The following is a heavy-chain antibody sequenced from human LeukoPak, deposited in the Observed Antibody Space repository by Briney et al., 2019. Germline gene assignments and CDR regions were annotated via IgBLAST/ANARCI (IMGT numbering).Heavy chain of an antibody. CDR3: AKDSRDGYNYDFDY. V-gene: IGHV3-23*01. Sequence: QPGGSLRLSCAASGFTFSSYAMSWVRQAPGKGLEWVSAISGSGGSTYYAGSVKGRFTISRDNSKNTLYLQMNSLRAEDTAVYYCAKDSRDGYNYDFDYWGQGTLVTVSS. CDR2: ISGSGGST. CDR1: GFTFSSYA. J-gene: IGHJ4*02. D-gene: IGHD5-24*01.